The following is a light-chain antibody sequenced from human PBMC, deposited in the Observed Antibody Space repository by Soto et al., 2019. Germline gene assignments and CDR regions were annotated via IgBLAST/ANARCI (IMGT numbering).Light chain of an antibody. CDR1: SSDVGGYNL. J-gene: IGLJ1*01. V-gene: IGLV2-23*02. Sequence: QSALTQPASVSGSPGQSITISCTGTSSDVGGYNLVSWYQQYPGKAPKLIIYEVTKRPSGVSSRFSGSKSGNTASLTISGLQAEDEADYYCRSFAGATILYVFGTGTKVTVL. CDR3: RSFAGATILYV. CDR2: EVT.